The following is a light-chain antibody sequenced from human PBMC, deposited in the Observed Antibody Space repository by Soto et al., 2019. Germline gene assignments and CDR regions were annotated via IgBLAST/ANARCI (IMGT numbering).Light chain of an antibody. CDR2: EGS. CDR1: RNDVGNYNL. V-gene: IGLV2-23*01. CDR3: CSYAGSTTLV. J-gene: IGLJ2*01. Sequence: QSVLTQPASVSGSPGQSITISCTGTRNDVGNYNLVSWYQQHPGKAPKLMIYEGSKRPSGVSNRFSGSKSGNTASLTISGRQAEDEADYYCCSYAGSTTLVFGGGTKLTVL.